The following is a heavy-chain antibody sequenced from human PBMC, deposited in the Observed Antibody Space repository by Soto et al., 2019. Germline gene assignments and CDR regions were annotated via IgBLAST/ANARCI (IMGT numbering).Heavy chain of an antibody. Sequence: EVQLVESGGGLVQPGGSLRLSCAASGFTFSSYSMNWVRQAPGKGLEWVSYISSSSSTIYYADSVKGRFTISRDNAKNSLYLQMNSLRAEDTAVYYCARESGCYGEYFNAFDIWGQGTMVTVSS. D-gene: IGHD4-17*01. CDR1: GFTFSSYS. CDR2: ISSSSSTI. J-gene: IGHJ3*02. CDR3: ARESGCYGEYFNAFDI. V-gene: IGHV3-48*01.